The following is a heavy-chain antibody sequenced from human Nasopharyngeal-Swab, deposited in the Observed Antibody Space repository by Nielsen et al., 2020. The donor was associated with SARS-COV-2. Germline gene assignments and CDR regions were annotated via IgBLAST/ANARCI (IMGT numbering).Heavy chain of an antibody. CDR2: IIPIFGTA. CDR1: GGTFSSYA. CDR3: AREMGYCSSTSCGQEGNYYYYYYMDV. Sequence: SVKVSCKASGGTFSSYAISWVRQAPGQGLEWMGGIIPIFGTANYGQKFQGRVTITADESTSTAYMELSSLRSEDTAVYYCAREMGYCSSTSCGQEGNYYYYYYMDVWGKGTTVTVSS. D-gene: IGHD2-2*01. V-gene: IGHV1-69*13. J-gene: IGHJ6*03.